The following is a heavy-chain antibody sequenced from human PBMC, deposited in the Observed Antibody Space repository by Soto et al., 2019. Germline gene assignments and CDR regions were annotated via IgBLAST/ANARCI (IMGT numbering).Heavy chain of an antibody. J-gene: IGHJ5*02. Sequence: GGSLRLSCAASGFTFSSYWMSWVRQAPGKGLEWVANIKQDGSEKYYVDSVKGRFTISRDNAKNSLYLQMNSLRAEDTAVYYCARDSQNDFMGGEYNWFDPWGQGTLVTVSS. CDR3: ARDSQNDFMGGEYNWFDP. V-gene: IGHV3-7*01. CDR2: IKQDGSEK. D-gene: IGHD3-16*01. CDR1: GFTFSSYW.